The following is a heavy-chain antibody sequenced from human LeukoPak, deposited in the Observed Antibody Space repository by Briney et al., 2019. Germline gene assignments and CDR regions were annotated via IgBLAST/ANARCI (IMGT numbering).Heavy chain of an antibody. V-gene: IGHV4-39*01. CDR1: GGSISSSSYY. CDR3: ARQGGGYYY. J-gene: IGHJ4*02. Sequence: SETLSLTCTVSGGSISSSSYYWGWIRQPPGKGLEWIGSIYYSGSTYYNPSLKSRVTISVDTSKNQFSLKLSSVTAADTAVYYCARQGGGYYYWGQGTLVTVSS. CDR2: IYYSGST. D-gene: IGHD3-22*01.